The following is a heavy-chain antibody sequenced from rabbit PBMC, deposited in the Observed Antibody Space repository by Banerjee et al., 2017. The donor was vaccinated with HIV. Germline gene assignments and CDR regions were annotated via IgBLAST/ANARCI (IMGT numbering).Heavy chain of an antibody. CDR3: ARGDPDYGVNFNW. CDR1: GFSFSSAYD. V-gene: IGHV1S45*01. Sequence: QEQLEESGGGLVQPEGSLTLTCTASGFSFSSAYDMCWVRQAPGKGLEWIGHIYTGSSTNTYYASWAKGRFTISKTSSTTVTLQMTSLTAADTATYFCARGDPDYGVNFNWWGPGTLVTV. D-gene: IGHD2-1*01. CDR2: IYTGSSTNT. J-gene: IGHJ4*01.